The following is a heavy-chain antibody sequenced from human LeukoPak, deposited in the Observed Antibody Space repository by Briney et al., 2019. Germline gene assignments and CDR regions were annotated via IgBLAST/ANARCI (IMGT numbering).Heavy chain of an antibody. Sequence: SVKVSCKASGGTFSSYAISWVRQAPGQGLEWMGKIIPILGIANYAQKFQGRVTITADKSTSTAYMELSSLRSEDTAVYYCARDVAYYYDSSGYSDYWGQGTLVTVSS. CDR3: ARDVAYYYDSSGYSDY. CDR1: GGTFSSYA. V-gene: IGHV1-69*04. D-gene: IGHD3-22*01. CDR2: IIPILGIA. J-gene: IGHJ4*02.